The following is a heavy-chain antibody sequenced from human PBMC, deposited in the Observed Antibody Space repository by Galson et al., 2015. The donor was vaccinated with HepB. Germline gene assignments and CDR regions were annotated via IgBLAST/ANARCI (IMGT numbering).Heavy chain of an antibody. D-gene: IGHD5-12*01. CDR2: ISYDGSNK. J-gene: IGHJ5*02. CDR3: ARPIVATIRRGAVDGTKGARFHPSYNWFDP. V-gene: IGHV3-30-3*01. CDR1: GFTFSSYA. Sequence: SLRLSCAASGFTFSSYAMHWVRQAPGKGLEWVAVISYDGSNKYYADSVKGRFTISRDNSNNTLYLQMNRLRAEDTAMYYCARPIVATIRRGAVDGTKGARFHPSYNWFDPWGQGTLVTVSS.